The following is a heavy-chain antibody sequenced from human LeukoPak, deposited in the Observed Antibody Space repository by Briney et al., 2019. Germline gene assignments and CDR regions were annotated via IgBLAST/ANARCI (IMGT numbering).Heavy chain of an antibody. V-gene: IGHV3-11*05. Sequence: RPGGSLRLSCVASGFTFSDYYMSWIRQAPGKGLEWISYISSSGGSTNYADSVKGRFTISRDNPKNSLYLLMNTLRAEDTAMYYCARDFIHRSGEANYWGQGTLVTVFS. CDR1: GFTFSDYY. CDR2: ISSSGGST. CDR3: ARDFIHRSGEANY. J-gene: IGHJ4*02. D-gene: IGHD3-22*01.